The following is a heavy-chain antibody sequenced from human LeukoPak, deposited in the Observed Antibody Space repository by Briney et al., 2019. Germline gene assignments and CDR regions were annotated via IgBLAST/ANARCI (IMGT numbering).Heavy chain of an antibody. D-gene: IGHD2-2*02. CDR3: ARHWVGGYCSSISCYTGLDY. V-gene: IGHV5-51*01. CDR2: IYPGDSDT. CDR1: GYKFTANW. J-gene: IGHJ4*02. Sequence: GESLKISCKASGYKFTANWIGWVRQMPGKGLEWMGIIYPGDSDTRYGPSFEGRVTISVDKSISTAFLQWNSLKASDTAMYYCARHWVGGYCSSISCYTGLDYWGQGTLVTVSS.